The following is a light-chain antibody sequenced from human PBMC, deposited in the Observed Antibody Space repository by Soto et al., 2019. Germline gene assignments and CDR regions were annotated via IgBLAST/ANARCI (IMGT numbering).Light chain of an antibody. Sequence: EIVLTQSPATLSLSPGERATLSCRASQSVSSYLAWYQQKPGQAPRLLIYDASNRATGIPARFSGSGSGTDFTLTSSSLQPEDFAVYYWQQRRNWPSFGGGTKVEIK. J-gene: IGKJ4*01. V-gene: IGKV3-11*01. CDR1: QSVSSY. CDR3: QQRRNWPS. CDR2: DAS.